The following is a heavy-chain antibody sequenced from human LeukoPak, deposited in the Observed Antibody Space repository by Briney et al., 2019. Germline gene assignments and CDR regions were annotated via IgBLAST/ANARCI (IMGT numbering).Heavy chain of an antibody. J-gene: IGHJ3*02. CDR1: GGSISSSSYY. CDR3: ARDGLWIQNAFDI. V-gene: IGHV4-39*07. CDR2: ISYSGST. D-gene: IGHD5-18*01. Sequence: SETLSLTCTVSGGSISSSSYYWGWIRQPPGKGLEWIGSISYSGSTCYNSSLKSRLTLSVDMSKNQFSLRLGSVTAADTALYYCARDGLWIQNAFDIWGQGTMVTVSS.